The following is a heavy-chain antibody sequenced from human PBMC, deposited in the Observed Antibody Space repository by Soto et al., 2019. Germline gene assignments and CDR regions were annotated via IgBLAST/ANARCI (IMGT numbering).Heavy chain of an antibody. CDR3: ARDGVAAGNINFDY. CDR2: INGGNGNT. J-gene: IGHJ4*02. Sequence: ASVKVSCKASGYTFTSYGISWVRQAPGQGLEWMGWINGGNGNTKYSPKLQDRVTITRDTSASTAYMELSSLRSEDTALYYCARDGVAAGNINFDYWGQGTLVTVSS. V-gene: IGHV1-18*04. D-gene: IGHD6-25*01. CDR1: GYTFTSYG.